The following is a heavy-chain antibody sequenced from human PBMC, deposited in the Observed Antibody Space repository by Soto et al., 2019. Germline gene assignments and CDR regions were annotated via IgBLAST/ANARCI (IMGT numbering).Heavy chain of an antibody. Sequence: KPSETLSLTCAVYGGSFSGYYWTWIRQPPGTGLEWIGDINHSGSTNYNPSLKSRVTISVDTSKNQFSLKLSSVTAADTAVYYCARDNGRENYYDSSGYWYYFDYWGQGTLVTVSS. J-gene: IGHJ4*02. CDR3: ARDNGRENYYDSSGYWYYFDY. CDR1: GGSFSGYY. V-gene: IGHV4-34*01. D-gene: IGHD3-22*01. CDR2: INHSGST.